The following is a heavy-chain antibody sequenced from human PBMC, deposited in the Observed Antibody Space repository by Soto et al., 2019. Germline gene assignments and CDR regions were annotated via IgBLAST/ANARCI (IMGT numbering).Heavy chain of an antibody. V-gene: IGHV4-59*01. CDR2: IYYSGST. J-gene: IGHJ4*02. D-gene: IGHD5-18*01. CDR3: ARVFNGYSYGYYFDY. CDR1: GGSISSYY. Sequence: TLSLTCTVSGGSISSYYWSWIRQPPGKGLEWIGYIYYSGSTNYNPSLKSRVTISVDTSKNQFSLKLSSVAAADTAVYYCARVFNGYSYGYYFDYWGQGTLVTVSS.